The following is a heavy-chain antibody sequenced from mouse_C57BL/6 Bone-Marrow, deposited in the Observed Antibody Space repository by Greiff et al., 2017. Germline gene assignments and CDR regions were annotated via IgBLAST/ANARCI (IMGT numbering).Heavy chain of an antibody. CDR3: AATVVADFDV. D-gene: IGHD1-1*01. CDR1: GYTFTSYG. V-gene: IGHV1-81*01. CDR2: IYPRGGNT. J-gene: IGHJ1*03. Sequence: QVQLQQSGAELARPGASVKLSCKASGYTFTSYGISWVKQRTGQGLEWIGEIYPRGGNTYYNEKFKGQATMTADKSSSTAYLELRSLTSEDSAVYFCAATVVADFDVWGTGTTVTVSS.